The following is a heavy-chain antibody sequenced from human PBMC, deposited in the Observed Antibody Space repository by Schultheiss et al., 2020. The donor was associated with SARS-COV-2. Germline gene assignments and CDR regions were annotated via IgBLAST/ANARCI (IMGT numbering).Heavy chain of an antibody. CDR2: INPNSGGT. V-gene: IGHV1-2*02. D-gene: IGHD7-27*01. CDR3: ARETGDLPDYYYGMDV. CDR1: GYTFTGYY. J-gene: IGHJ6*02. Sequence: ASVKVSCKASGYTFTGYYMHWVRQAPGQGLEWMGWINPNSGGTNYAQKFQGRVTITRDTSISTAYMELSRLRSDDTAVYYCARETGDLPDYYYGMDVWGQGTTVTVSS.